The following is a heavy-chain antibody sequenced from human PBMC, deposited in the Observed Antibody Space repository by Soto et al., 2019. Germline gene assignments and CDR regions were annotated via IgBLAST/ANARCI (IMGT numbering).Heavy chain of an antibody. CDR3: ARGLDQPPVGLYFDT. CDR2: IIPAFGTA. CDR1: GGTFNSYL. D-gene: IGHD2-2*01. V-gene: IGHV1-69*06. J-gene: IGHJ4*02. Sequence: SVNVSCKTSGGTFNSYLIDWVRQPPGQGLEWMGGIIPAFGTAKYAQKFQGRVTITADKSTTTAYMELRTLTSEDTAVYYCARGLDQPPVGLYFDTWGQGTLVTVLL.